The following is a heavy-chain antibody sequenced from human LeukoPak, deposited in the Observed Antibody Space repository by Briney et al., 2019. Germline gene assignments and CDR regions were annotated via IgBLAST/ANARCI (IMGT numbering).Heavy chain of an antibody. CDR3: ATDRPYSSSRTGFDY. Sequence: GASVKVSCKASGGTFSSYAISWVRQAPGQGLEWMGGIIPIFGTANYAQKFQGRVTITTDESTSTAYMELSSLRSEDTAVYYCATDRPYSSSRTGFDYWGQGTLVTVSS. CDR1: GGTFSSYA. D-gene: IGHD6-13*01. J-gene: IGHJ4*02. CDR2: IIPIFGTA. V-gene: IGHV1-69*05.